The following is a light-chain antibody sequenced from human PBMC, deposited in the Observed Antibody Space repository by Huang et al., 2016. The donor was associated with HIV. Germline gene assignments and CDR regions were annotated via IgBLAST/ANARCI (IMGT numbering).Light chain of an antibody. CDR3: VQALQTPLA. CDR1: QSLLHRNGYNY. CDR2: LGS. V-gene: IGKV2-28*01. Sequence: DVVMTQSPLSLPVTPGEPASISCRSSQSLLHRNGYNYVDWYVQKPGQSPQLLIYLGSNRASGVPDRFSGRGSGTDFTLKISRVEAEDVGLYYCVQALQTPLAFGGGTKVEIK. J-gene: IGKJ4*01.